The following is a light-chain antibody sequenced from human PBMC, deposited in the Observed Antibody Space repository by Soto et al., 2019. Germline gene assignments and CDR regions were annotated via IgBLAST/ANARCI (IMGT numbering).Light chain of an antibody. V-gene: IGKV3-15*01. CDR2: GAS. Sequence: EMVLTQSPVTLSVSPGEGATLSCRASQSVGSSLAWYQQKPGQPPRILIFGASTRVTGVPARFSGSGSGTEFTLTITSLQSDDFAVYYCLQYNNWPEYTFGQGTNVEIK. CDR1: QSVGSS. CDR3: LQYNNWPEYT. J-gene: IGKJ2*01.